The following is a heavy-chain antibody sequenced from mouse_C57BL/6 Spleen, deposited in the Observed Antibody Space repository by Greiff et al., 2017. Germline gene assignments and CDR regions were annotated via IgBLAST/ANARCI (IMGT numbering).Heavy chain of an antibody. D-gene: IGHD2-1*01. CDR2: IDPSDIET. CDR1: GYTFTSYW. CDR3: ARYYGNHYYSMDY. Sequence: QVQLQQPGAELVRPGSSVKLSCKASGYTFTSYWMHWVKQRPIQGLEWIGNIDPSDIETHYNPKFKDKATLTVDKSSSTAYMQLSSLTSEDSAVYYCARYYGNHYYSMDYWGQGTSVTVSS. V-gene: IGHV1-52*01. J-gene: IGHJ4*01.